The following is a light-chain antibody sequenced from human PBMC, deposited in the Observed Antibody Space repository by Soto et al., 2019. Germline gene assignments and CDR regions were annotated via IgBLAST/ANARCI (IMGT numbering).Light chain of an antibody. CDR1: QSISSW. V-gene: IGKV1-5*03. J-gene: IGKJ1*01. CDR3: QQYNSYSQT. CDR2: KAS. Sequence: DIQITQSPSTLSASVGDRVTLSCRASQSISSWLAWYQQKPGKAPKLLIYKASSLESGVPSRFSGSGSGTEFTLTISSLQPDDFATYYCQQYNSYSQTFGQGTKVDI.